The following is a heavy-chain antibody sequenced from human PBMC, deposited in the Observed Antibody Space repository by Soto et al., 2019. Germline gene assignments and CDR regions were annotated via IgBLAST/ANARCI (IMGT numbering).Heavy chain of an antibody. CDR2: IYYSGST. CDR3: ARGGDFWSGASRGYFDY. J-gene: IGHJ4*02. Sequence: QVQLQESGPGLVKPSETLSLTCTVSGGSISTYYWTWIRQPPGKGLEWIGYIYYSGSTNYNPSLKSRVTISVGTSRTQFSLKLSSVTAADTAVYYCARGGDFWSGASRGYFDYWGQGTLVTVSS. V-gene: IGHV4-59*01. CDR1: GGSISTYY. D-gene: IGHD3-3*01.